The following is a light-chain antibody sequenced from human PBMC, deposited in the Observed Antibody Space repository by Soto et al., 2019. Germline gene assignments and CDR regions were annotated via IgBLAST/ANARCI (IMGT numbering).Light chain of an antibody. J-gene: IGLJ2*01. CDR1: SSDVGGYKY. CDR3: SSYASGSSPVV. CDR2: EVS. Sequence: QSALTQPASVSGSPGQSITISCTGTSSDVGGYKYVSWYQQHPGKAPKLMIYEVSNRPSGVSNRFSGSKSGNTASLTISGLQAEDEADYYCSSYASGSSPVVFVGGTKLTVL. V-gene: IGLV2-14*01.